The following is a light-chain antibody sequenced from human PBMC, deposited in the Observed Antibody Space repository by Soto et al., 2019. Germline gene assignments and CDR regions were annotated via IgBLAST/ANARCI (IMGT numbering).Light chain of an antibody. CDR3: QQYASSLT. J-gene: IGKJ1*01. CDR2: GAS. V-gene: IGKV3-20*01. Sequence: EIVLSQSPGSLSLSLGERATLSCRASQSVDSAFFAWYQQKPGQPPRLLMYGASRRATGIPDRFSGSGSGTDFTLTISRLEPEDFAVYYCQQYASSLTFGQGTKVEI. CDR1: QSVDSAF.